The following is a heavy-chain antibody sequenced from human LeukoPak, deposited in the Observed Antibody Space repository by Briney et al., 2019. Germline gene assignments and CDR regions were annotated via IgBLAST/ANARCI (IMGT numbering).Heavy chain of an antibody. CDR3: ARDGYSGYAFDY. D-gene: IGHD5-12*01. CDR2: ISSSSYI. J-gene: IGHJ4*02. Sequence: GGSLRLSCAASGFTFSSYSMNWVRQAPGKGLEWVSSISSSSYIYYADSVKGRFTISRDNAKNSLYLQMNSLRAEDTAVYYCARDGYSGYAFDYWGQGTLVTVSS. V-gene: IGHV3-21*01. CDR1: GFTFSSYS.